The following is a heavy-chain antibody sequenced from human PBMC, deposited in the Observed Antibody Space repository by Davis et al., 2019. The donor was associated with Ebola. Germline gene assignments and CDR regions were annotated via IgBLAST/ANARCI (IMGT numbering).Heavy chain of an antibody. CDR3: ARHVGQWLAFDY. J-gene: IGHJ4*02. CDR1: GGSFSGYY. CDR2: INHSGST. V-gene: IGHV4-34*01. D-gene: IGHD6-19*01. Sequence: PSETLSLTCAVYGGSFSGYYWSWIRQPPGKGLEWIGEINHSGSTYYNPSLKSRVTISVDTSKNQFSLKLSSVTAADTAVYYCARHVGQWLAFDYWGQGTLVTVSS.